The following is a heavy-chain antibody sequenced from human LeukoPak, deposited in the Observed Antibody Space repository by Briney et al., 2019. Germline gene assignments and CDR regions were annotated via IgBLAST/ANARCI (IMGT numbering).Heavy chain of an antibody. CDR3: ARDPSRWEPSGGDAFDI. Sequence: SGGSLRLSCAASGFTFSSYEMNWVRQAPGKGLEWVSYISSSGSTIYYADSVKGRFTISRDNAKNSLYLQMNSLRAEDTAVYYCARDPSRWEPSGGDAFDIWGQGTMVTVSS. CDR2: ISSSGSTI. V-gene: IGHV3-48*03. D-gene: IGHD1-26*01. J-gene: IGHJ3*02. CDR1: GFTFSSYE.